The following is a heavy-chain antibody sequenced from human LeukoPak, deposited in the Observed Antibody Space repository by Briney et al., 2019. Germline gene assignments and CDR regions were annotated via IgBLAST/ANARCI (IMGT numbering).Heavy chain of an antibody. CDR2: VYYTGRT. CDR3: ARLTEGW. Sequence: SETLSFTCIVSGGSIGSYYWSWVRQTPGKGLEWIGYVYYTGRTNYNPSLKGRVTIFVDTSKNQFSLKLSSVTAADTAVYYCARLTEGWWGQGALVTVSS. CDR1: GGSIGSYY. D-gene: IGHD2-15*01. J-gene: IGHJ4*02. V-gene: IGHV4-59*08.